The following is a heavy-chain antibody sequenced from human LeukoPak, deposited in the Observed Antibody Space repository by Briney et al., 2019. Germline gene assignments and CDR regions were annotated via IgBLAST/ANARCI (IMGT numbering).Heavy chain of an antibody. CDR2: IDPNSGDT. J-gene: IGHJ4*02. CDR3: ARSGSTGYSLDY. D-gene: IGHD3-22*01. CDR1: GYSFTGYF. Sequence: ASAKVSCKASGYSFTGYFIHWVRQAPGQGLEWMGYIDPNSGDTKYAQKFQGRVSMPRDTSTRTAYMELSRLRSDDTAVYFCARSGSTGYSLDYWGQGTLVTVSS. V-gene: IGHV1-2*02.